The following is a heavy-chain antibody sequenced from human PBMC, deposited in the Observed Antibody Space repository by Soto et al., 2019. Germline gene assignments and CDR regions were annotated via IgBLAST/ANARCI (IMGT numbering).Heavy chain of an antibody. V-gene: IGHV5-10-1*01. J-gene: IGHJ6*02. CDR3: ARLGVFGVVHPYYYYGMDV. D-gene: IGHD3-3*01. Sequence: GESLKISCKDSGYTFSSYWINWVRQMPGKGLEWMGRIDPSDSHTKYSPSFEGHVTISADKSINTAYLQWSNLKASDTAIYYCARLGVFGVVHPYYYYGMDVWGQGTTVTVSS. CDR1: GYTFSSYW. CDR2: IDPSDSHT.